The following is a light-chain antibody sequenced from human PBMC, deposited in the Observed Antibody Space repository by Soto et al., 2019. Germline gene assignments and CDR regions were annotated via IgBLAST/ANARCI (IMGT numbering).Light chain of an antibody. CDR2: EGS. J-gene: IGLJ1*01. CDR1: SSDVGGYNY. V-gene: IGLV2-14*01. Sequence: QSALTQPASVSGSPGQSITISCTGTSSDVGGYNYVSWYQQHPGKAPKLMIYEGSNRPSGVSNRFSGSKSGNTASLTISGLQAEDEADYYCSSYTSSSTSYVFGTGTKLTVL. CDR3: SSYTSSSTSYV.